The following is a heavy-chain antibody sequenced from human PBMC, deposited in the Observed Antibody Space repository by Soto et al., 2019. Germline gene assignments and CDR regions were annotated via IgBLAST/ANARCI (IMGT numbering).Heavy chain of an antibody. V-gene: IGHV4-59*04. D-gene: IGHD4-17*01. CDR1: GGSISIYY. J-gene: IGHJ4*02. CDR2: IYYSGST. CDR3: ARGFPTVVTVDY. Sequence: PSDTLSLTCTVSGGSISIYYWSWIRQPPGKGLEWIGYIYYSGSTYYNPSLKSRVTISVDTSKNQFSLKLSSVTAADTAVYYCARGFPTVVTVDYWGQGTLVTVSS.